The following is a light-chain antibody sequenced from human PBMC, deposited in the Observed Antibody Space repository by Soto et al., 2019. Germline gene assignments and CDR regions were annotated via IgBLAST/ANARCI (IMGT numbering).Light chain of an antibody. Sequence: EIVLTQSPATLSLSPGDRATLSCRASQSVSSYLAWYQQKPGQAPRLLINDASNRATGVPARFSGSGSGTDFTLTISSLEPEDFAVYYCQQRSDWPLTFGPGAKVDI. V-gene: IGKV3-11*01. CDR1: QSVSSY. J-gene: IGKJ3*01. CDR3: QQRSDWPLT. CDR2: DAS.